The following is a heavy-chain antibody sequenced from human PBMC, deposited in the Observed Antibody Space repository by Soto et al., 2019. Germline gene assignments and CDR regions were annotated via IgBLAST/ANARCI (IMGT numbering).Heavy chain of an antibody. Sequence: GGSLRLSCAASGFTFSSYSMNWVRQAPGKGLEWVSYISSSSSTIYYADSVKGRFTISRDNAKNSLYLQMNSRRAEDTAVYYCARDLPLLWFGELLSGDFDYWGQGTLVTVSS. CDR2: ISSSSSTI. CDR1: GFTFSSYS. J-gene: IGHJ4*02. CDR3: ARDLPLLWFGELLSGDFDY. D-gene: IGHD3-10*01. V-gene: IGHV3-48*01.